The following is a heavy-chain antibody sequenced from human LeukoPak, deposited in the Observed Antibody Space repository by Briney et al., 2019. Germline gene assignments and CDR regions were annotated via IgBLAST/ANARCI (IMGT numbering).Heavy chain of an antibody. Sequence: QPGRSLRLYCAASGFIFSSYWMRWVRQAPGKGLEGVANIKQDGSEKYYVDSVKGRFTISRDSAKNSLYLQMDSLRAEDTAIYYCARCSGWAFKNSGQGNLVTVSS. V-gene: IGHV3-7*01. CDR3: ARCSGWAFKN. CDR2: IKQDGSEK. CDR1: GFIFSSYW. D-gene: IGHD6-19*01. J-gene: IGHJ4*02.